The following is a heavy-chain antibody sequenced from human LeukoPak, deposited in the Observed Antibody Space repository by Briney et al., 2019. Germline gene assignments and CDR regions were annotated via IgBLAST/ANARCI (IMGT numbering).Heavy chain of an antibody. CDR1: GFTFSSYG. J-gene: IGHJ3*02. D-gene: IGHD6-13*01. V-gene: IGHV3-30*18. CDR2: ISYDGSNK. Sequence: GRSLRLSCAASGFTFSSYGMHWVRQAPGKGLERVAVISYDGSNKYYADSVKGRFTISRDNSKNTLYLQMNSLRAEDTAVYYCAKVDSSSWYSKDAFDIWGQGTMVTVSS. CDR3: AKVDSSSWYSKDAFDI.